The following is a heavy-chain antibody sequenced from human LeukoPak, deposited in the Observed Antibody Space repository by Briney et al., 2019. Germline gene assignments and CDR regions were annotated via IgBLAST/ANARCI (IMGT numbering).Heavy chain of an antibody. CDR1: GGSISSYY. CDR2: IYYSGST. V-gene: IGHV4-59*01. Sequence: SETLSLTCTVSGGSISSYYWSWIRQPPGKGLEWIGYIYYSGSTNYNPSLKSRVTISVDTSKNQFSLKPSSVTAADTAVYYCARSENFKLGYYYYYYMDVWGKGTTVTVSS. D-gene: IGHD6-13*01. CDR3: ARSENFKLGYYYYYYMDV. J-gene: IGHJ6*03.